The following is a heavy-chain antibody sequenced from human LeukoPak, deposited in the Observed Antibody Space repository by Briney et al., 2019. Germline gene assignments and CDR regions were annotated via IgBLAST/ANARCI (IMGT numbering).Heavy chain of an antibody. Sequence: SETLSLTCTVSGGSISSGGYYWSWIRQHPGKGLEWIGYIYYSGSTYYNPSLKSRVTVSVDTSKNQFPLKLSSVTAADTAVYYCARDLGEVRDAFDIWGQGTMVTVSS. D-gene: IGHD3-10*01. V-gene: IGHV4-31*03. J-gene: IGHJ3*02. CDR2: IYYSGST. CDR3: ARDLGEVRDAFDI. CDR1: GGSISSGGYY.